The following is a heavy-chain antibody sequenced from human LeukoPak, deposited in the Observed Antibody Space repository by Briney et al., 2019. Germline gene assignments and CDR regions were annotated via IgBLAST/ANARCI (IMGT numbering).Heavy chain of an antibody. CDR3: ARDLVLRLGELSLYFDY. V-gene: IGHV3-30-3*01. Sequence: GGSLRLSCAASGFTFSSYAMHWVRQAPGKGLEWVAVISYDGSNKYYADSVKGRFTISRDNSKNTLYLQMNSLRAEDTAVYYCARDLVLRLGELSLYFDYWGQGTLVTVSS. CDR2: ISYDGSNK. D-gene: IGHD3-16*02. CDR1: GFTFSSYA. J-gene: IGHJ4*02.